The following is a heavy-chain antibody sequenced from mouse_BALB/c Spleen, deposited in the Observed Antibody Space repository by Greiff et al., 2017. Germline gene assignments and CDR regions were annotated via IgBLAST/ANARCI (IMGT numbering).Heavy chain of an antibody. D-gene: IGHD2-14*01. Sequence: EVKVVESGGGLVKPGGSLKLSCAASGFTFSVYYMYWVRQTPEKRLEWVATISDGGSYTYYPDSVKGRFTISRDNAKNNLYLQMSSLKSEDTAMYYCARANRYDDAMDYWGQGTSVTVSS. CDR1: GFTFSVYY. CDR3: ARANRYDDAMDY. J-gene: IGHJ4*01. V-gene: IGHV5-4*02. CDR2: ISDGGSYT.